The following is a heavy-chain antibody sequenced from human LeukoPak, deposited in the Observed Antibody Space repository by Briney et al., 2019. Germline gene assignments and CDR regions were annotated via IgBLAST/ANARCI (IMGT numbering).Heavy chain of an antibody. CDR3: ARDQIRVAAAGTGQLGFDP. V-gene: IGHV1-46*01. D-gene: IGHD6-13*01. J-gene: IGHJ5*02. CDR1: GYTFTSYY. Sequence: GASVKVSCKASGYTFTSYYMHWVRQAPGQGLEWMGIINPSGGSTSYAQKFQGRVTMTRDTSISTAYMELSRLRSDDTAVYYCARDQIRVAAAGTGQLGFDPWGQGTLVTVSS. CDR2: INPSGGST.